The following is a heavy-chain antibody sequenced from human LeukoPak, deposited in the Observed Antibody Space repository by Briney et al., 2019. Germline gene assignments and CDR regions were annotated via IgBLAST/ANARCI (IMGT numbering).Heavy chain of an antibody. CDR2: INPSGGST. CDR1: GGTFSSYA. CDR3: ARDRRFRFDP. Sequence: ASVKVSCKASGGTFSSYAISWVRQAPGQGLEWMGIINPSGGSTSYAQKFQGRVTMPRDTSTSTVYMELSSLRSEDTAVYYCARDRRFRFDPWGQGTLVTVSS. J-gene: IGHJ5*02. V-gene: IGHV1-46*01.